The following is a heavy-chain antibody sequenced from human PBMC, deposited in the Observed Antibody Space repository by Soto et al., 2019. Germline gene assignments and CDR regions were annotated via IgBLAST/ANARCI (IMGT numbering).Heavy chain of an antibody. CDR3: VRHDTGYKPIDF. CDR2: IYPDDSDT. Sequence: PGESLKISCEGSGYSFSSYWIGWVRQMPGKGLEWMGIIYPDDSDTRYSPSFQGQVTISADKSISTAYLQWSSLRAADTAIYYCVRHDTGYKPIDFWGRGTLVTVSS. CDR1: GYSFSSYW. V-gene: IGHV5-51*01. J-gene: IGHJ4*02. D-gene: IGHD5-12*01.